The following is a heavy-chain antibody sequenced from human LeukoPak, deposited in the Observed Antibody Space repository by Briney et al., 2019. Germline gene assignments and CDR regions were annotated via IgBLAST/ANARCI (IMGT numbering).Heavy chain of an antibody. Sequence: PGGSLRLSCTASGFTFSTYTMNWVRQAPGKGLEWVSSISSSSYYIYYADSVKGRFTISRDNAKNSLFLQMNSLRAEDTAVYYCGAAYSGSSPFDYWGQETLVTVSS. J-gene: IGHJ4*02. CDR3: GAAYSGSSPFDY. V-gene: IGHV3-21*01. CDR2: ISSSSYYI. CDR1: GFTFSTYT. D-gene: IGHD1-26*01.